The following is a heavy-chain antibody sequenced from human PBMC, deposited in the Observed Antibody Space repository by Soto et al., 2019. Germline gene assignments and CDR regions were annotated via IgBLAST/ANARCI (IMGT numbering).Heavy chain of an antibody. CDR3: AKASVSSYYYYGMDV. Sequence: GGSLRLSCAASGFTFSSYDMHWVRQATGKGLEWVSAIGTAGDTYYADSVKGRFTISRDNSKNTLYLQMNSLRAEDTAVYYCAKASVSSYYYYGMDVWGQGTTVTVSS. J-gene: IGHJ6*02. CDR1: GFTFSSYD. V-gene: IGHV3-13*01. CDR2: IGTAGDT. D-gene: IGHD4-4*01.